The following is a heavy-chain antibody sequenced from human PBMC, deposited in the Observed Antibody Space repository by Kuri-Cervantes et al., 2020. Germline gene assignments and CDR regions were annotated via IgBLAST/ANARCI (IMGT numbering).Heavy chain of an antibody. CDR2: ISAYNGNT. CDR1: GGTFSSYT. Sequence: ASVKVSCKASGGTFSSYTISWVRQAPGQGLEWMGWISAYNGNTNYAQKLQGRVTMTTDTSTSTAYMELRSLRPDDTAVYYCAREGKVVTMVRGVYYYYGMDVWGQGTTVTVSS. J-gene: IGHJ6*02. D-gene: IGHD3-10*01. V-gene: IGHV1-18*01. CDR3: AREGKVVTMVRGVYYYYGMDV.